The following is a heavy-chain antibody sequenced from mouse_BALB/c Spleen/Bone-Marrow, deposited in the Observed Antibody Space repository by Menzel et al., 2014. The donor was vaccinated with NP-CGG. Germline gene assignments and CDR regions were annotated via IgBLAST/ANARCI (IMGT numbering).Heavy chain of an antibody. CDR2: IYPGDGDT. V-gene: IGHV1-87*01. CDR1: GYTFTSYW. D-gene: IGHD1-2*01. J-gene: IGHJ4*01. Sequence: LQESGAELARPGASVKLSCKAPGYTFTSYWMQWVKQRPGQGLEWIGAIYPGDGDTRYTQKFKGKATLTADKSSSTAYMQLSSLASEDSAVYYCARRDYGIRENYYAMDYWGQGTSVTVSS. CDR3: ARRDYGIRENYYAMDY.